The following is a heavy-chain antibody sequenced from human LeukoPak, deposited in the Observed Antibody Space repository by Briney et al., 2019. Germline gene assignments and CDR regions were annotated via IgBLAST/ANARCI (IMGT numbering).Heavy chain of an antibody. CDR1: GGSISSSSYY. CDR2: IYYSGNT. V-gene: IGHV4-39*02. Sequence: SETLSLTCAVSGGSISSSSYYWGWIRQPPGKGLEWIGSIYYSGNTYYNPSLKSRLTISVDMSKNQFSLKLSSVTAADTAVYYCARDSLGAGTVGATSGYWGQGTLVTVSS. CDR3: ARDSLGAGTVGATSGY. J-gene: IGHJ4*02. D-gene: IGHD1-26*01.